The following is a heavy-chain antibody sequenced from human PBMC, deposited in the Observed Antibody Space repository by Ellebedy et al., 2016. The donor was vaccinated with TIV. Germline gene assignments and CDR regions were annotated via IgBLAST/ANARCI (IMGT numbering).Heavy chain of an antibody. D-gene: IGHD1-14*01. V-gene: IGHV3-66*01. J-gene: IGHJ6*02. CDR1: GFTVSSNY. CDR3: ARDHRDYYYCYGMDV. CDR2: IYSGGST. Sequence: GESLKTSXAASGFTVSSNYMSWVRQAPGKGLEWVSVIYSGGSTYYADSVKGRFTISRDNSKNTLYLQMNSLRAEDTAVYYCARDHRDYYYCYGMDVWGQGTTVTVSS.